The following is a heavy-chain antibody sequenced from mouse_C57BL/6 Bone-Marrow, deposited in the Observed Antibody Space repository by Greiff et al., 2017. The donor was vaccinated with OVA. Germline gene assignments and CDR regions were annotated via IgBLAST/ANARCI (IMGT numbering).Heavy chain of an antibody. V-gene: IGHV1-15*01. CDR1: GYTFTDYE. J-gene: IGHJ4*01. CDR3: TRGYSNYYAMDY. Sequence: QVQLQQPGAELVRPGASVTLSCKASGYTFTDYEMHWVKQTPVHGLEWIGAIDPETGGTAYNQKFKGKAILTVDKSSSTAYMELRSLTSEDSAFYYCTRGYSNYYAMDYWGQGTSVTVSS. D-gene: IGHD2-5*01. CDR2: IDPETGGT.